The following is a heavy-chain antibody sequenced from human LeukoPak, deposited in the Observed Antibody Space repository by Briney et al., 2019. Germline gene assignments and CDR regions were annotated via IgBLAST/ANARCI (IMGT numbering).Heavy chain of an antibody. J-gene: IGHJ6*02. CDR2: IKQDGSET. Sequence: GGSLSLSCAAAGFTFSRYYMTWVRRAPGKGVEWVANIKQDGSETYYVDSVKGRFTISRDNARSSLYLQVDSLRAEDTAVYYCARDEMVRGLIMTNHYYYYYSMDVWGRGTTVTVSS. D-gene: IGHD3-10*01. CDR3: ARDEMVRGLIMTNHYYYYYSMDV. V-gene: IGHV3-7*01. CDR1: GFTFSRYY.